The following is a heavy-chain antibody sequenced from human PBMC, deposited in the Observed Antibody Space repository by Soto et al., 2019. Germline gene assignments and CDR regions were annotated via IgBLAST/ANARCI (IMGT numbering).Heavy chain of an antibody. CDR2: IYYSGST. J-gene: IGHJ3*02. Sequence: SETLSLTWTVSGGSISSSYWSWIRQPPGKGLEWIGYIYYSGSTNYTPSLKSRVTISVDTSKNQFSLKLNSVTAADTAVYYCARGHGDSWKQLWFYAFDIWGQGTMVTVSS. D-gene: IGHD5-18*01. CDR3: ARGHGDSWKQLWFYAFDI. CDR1: GGSISSSY. V-gene: IGHV4-59*01.